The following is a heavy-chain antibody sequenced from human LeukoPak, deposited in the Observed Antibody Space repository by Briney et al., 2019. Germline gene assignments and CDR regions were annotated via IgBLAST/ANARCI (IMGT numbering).Heavy chain of an antibody. CDR2: ISAYNGNT. CDR1: GYTFTSYG. Sequence: ASVKVSCKASGYTFTSYGISWVRQAPGQGLEWMGWISAYNGNTNYAQKLQGRVTMTTDTSTSTAYMELRSLRSDDTAVYYCARSGYTAMVNYYYYYMDVWGKGTTVTVSS. V-gene: IGHV1-18*01. CDR3: ARSGYTAMVNYYYYYMDV. J-gene: IGHJ6*03. D-gene: IGHD5-18*01.